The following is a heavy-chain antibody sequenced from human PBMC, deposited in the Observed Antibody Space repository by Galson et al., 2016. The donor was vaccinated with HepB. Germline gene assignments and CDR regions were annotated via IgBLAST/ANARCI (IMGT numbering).Heavy chain of an antibody. CDR1: GFSVSRNY. Sequence: SLRLSCAASGFSVSRNYMTWVRQAPGKGLEWVSSIYSDGRTYYADSVKGRFTISRDNSKNTLYLQMNSLTLEDTAVYYCARPTPYYYDSSGYSDAFHVWGQGTLVTVSS. CDR2: IYSDGRT. D-gene: IGHD3-22*01. V-gene: IGHV3-53*05. CDR3: ARPTPYYYDSSGYSDAFHV. J-gene: IGHJ4*02.